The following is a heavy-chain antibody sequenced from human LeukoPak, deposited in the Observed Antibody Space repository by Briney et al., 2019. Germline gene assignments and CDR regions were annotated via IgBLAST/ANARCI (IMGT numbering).Heavy chain of an antibody. J-gene: IGHJ6*02. CDR2: IIPILGIA. Sequence: ASVKVSCKASGGTFSSYAISWVRQAPGQGLEWMGRIIPILGIADYAQKFQGRVTITADKSTSTAYMELSSLRSEDTAVYYCAAPFCSSTSCPRYYYYGMDVWGQGTTVTVSS. D-gene: IGHD2-2*01. CDR1: GGTFSSYA. CDR3: AAPFCSSTSCPRYYYYGMDV. V-gene: IGHV1-69*04.